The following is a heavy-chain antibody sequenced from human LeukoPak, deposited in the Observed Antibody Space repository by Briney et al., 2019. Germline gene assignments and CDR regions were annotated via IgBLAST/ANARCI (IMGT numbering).Heavy chain of an antibody. D-gene: IGHD6-13*01. CDR2: IYYSGST. V-gene: IGHV4-59*12. J-gene: IGHJ4*02. CDR3: ASAGYSSSWVDY. CDR1: GASISSYY. Sequence: SETLSLICTVSGASISSYYWSWIRQPPGKGLEWIGCIYYSGSTNYNPSLKSRVTISVDTSKNQFSLKLSSVTAADTAVYYCASAGYSSSWVDYWGQGTLVTVSS.